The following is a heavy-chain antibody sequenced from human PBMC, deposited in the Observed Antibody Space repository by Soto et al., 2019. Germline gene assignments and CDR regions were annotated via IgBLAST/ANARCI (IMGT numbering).Heavy chain of an antibody. Sequence: GGSLRLSCAASGFTFSSYGMHWVRQAPGKGLEWVAVISYDGSNKYYADSVKGRFTISRDNSKNTLYLQMNSLRAEDTAVYYCAKARYCSSTSCYYYYYYGMDVWGQGTTVTVSS. CDR2: ISYDGSNK. V-gene: IGHV3-30*18. CDR1: GFTFSSYG. J-gene: IGHJ6*02. D-gene: IGHD2-2*01. CDR3: AKARYCSSTSCYYYYYYGMDV.